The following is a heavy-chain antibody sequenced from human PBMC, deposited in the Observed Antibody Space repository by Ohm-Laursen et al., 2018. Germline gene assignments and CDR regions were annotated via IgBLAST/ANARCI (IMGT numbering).Heavy chain of an antibody. CDR3: ARDSSGSFYYYYGMDV. Sequence: SLRLSCTASGFTFSSYSLNWVRQAPGKGLEWVSYIGFTTSYIYYADSVKGRFTISRDNAKNSLYLQMNSLRAEDTAVYYCARDSSGSFYYYYGMDVWGQGTTVTVSS. CDR2: IGFTTSYI. D-gene: IGHD3-22*01. CDR1: GFTFSSYS. V-gene: IGHV3-21*05. J-gene: IGHJ6*02.